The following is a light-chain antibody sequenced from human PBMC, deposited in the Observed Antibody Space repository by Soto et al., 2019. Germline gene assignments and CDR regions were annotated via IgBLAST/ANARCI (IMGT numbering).Light chain of an antibody. CDR2: GAY. Sequence: ENVLTQSPGTLSLSPGEEATLSCRASQSVNNNYLAWYQQIPGQPPRLLIYGAYSRATGLPDRFSGRVSGAYFSLTLSRLETEDFAVWYGQQDATSPRRFGRGAEVDIK. CDR1: QSVNNNY. CDR3: QQDATSPRR. V-gene: IGKV3-20*01. J-gene: IGKJ1*01.